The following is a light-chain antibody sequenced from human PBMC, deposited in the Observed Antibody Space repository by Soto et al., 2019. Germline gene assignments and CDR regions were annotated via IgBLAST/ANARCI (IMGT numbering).Light chain of an antibody. J-gene: IGKJ5*01. Sequence: EIVMTQSPATLSVSPGERATLSCRASQSIGSYLAWYQQKPGQAPRLLIYGASSRATGIPDRFSGSGSGTDFTLTISSLEPEDFAVYYCQQRSNWVTFGQGTRLEIK. CDR3: QQRSNWVT. V-gene: IGKV3-11*01. CDR2: GAS. CDR1: QSIGSY.